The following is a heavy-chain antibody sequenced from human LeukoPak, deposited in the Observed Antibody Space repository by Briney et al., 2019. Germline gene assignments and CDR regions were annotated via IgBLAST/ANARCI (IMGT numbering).Heavy chain of an antibody. V-gene: IGHV4-38-2*01. J-gene: IGHJ4*02. CDR3: ARLWRGYNFDY. CDR1: GYSISSGFY. D-gene: IGHD5-24*01. CDR2: LYYTGSA. Sequence: PSGTLSLTCGVSGYSISSGFYWGWIRPPPGKGLQWIGSLYYTGSAEYNPSLKSRLTMSMDKSKNQFSLKLNSVTAADTAVYYCARLWRGYNFDYWGQGTPVTVSS.